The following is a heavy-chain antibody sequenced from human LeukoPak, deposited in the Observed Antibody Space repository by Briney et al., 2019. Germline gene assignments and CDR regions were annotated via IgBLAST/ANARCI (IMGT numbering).Heavy chain of an antibody. J-gene: IGHJ3*02. CDR2: INHSGST. CDR1: GGSISSSSYY. V-gene: IGHV4-39*07. CDR3: ARKGSPGSGYYRRAFDI. D-gene: IGHD3-22*01. Sequence: PSETLSLTCTVSGGSISSSSYYWSWIRQPPGKGLEWIGEINHSGSTNYNPSLKSRVTISVDTSKNQFSLKLSSVTAADTAVYYCARKGSPGSGYYRRAFDIWGQGTMVTVSS.